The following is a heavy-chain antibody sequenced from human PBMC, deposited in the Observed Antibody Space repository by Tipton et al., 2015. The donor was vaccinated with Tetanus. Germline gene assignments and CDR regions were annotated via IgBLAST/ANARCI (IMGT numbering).Heavy chain of an antibody. Sequence: SLRLSCAASGFIFSKYDMYWVRQAPGKGLEWVALTSYDGSDEFYADSVKGRFTISRDNSKNTLYLQMNSLRAEDTALYYCAREADCSGGSCFSGDFDTWGQGTQVTVSS. V-gene: IGHV3-30*03. CDR2: TSYDGSDE. J-gene: IGHJ4*02. D-gene: IGHD2-15*01. CDR1: GFIFSKYD. CDR3: AREADCSGGSCFSGDFDT.